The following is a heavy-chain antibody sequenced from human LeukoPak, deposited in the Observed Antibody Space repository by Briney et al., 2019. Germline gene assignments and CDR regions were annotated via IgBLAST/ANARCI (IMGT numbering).Heavy chain of an antibody. D-gene: IGHD3-10*01. V-gene: IGHV3-30*04. CDR1: GFTFSSYA. J-gene: IGHJ4*02. Sequence: GGSLRLSCAASGFTFSSYAMHWVRRAPGKGLEWVAVISYDGSNKYYAGSVKGRFTISRDNSKNTLYLQMNSLRAEDTAVYYCARENGGVLWFGELFYWGQGTLVTVSS. CDR2: ISYDGSNK. CDR3: ARENGGVLWFGELFY.